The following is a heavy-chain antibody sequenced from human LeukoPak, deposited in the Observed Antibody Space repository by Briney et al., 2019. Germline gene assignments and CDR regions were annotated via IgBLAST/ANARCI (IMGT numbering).Heavy chain of an antibody. D-gene: IGHD3-16*02. CDR3: ARFPYSYDYVWGSYRQGAYFDY. J-gene: IGHJ4*02. CDR2: IYYSGTA. V-gene: IGHV4-31*03. CDR1: GGSISSGGYY. Sequence: PSETLSLTCTVSGGSISSGGYYWSWVRQHPEKGLEWIGYIYYSGTAYYNPSLKSRVTISVDTSKNQFSLKLSSVTAADTAVYYCARFPYSYDYVWGSYRQGAYFDYWGQGTLVTVSS.